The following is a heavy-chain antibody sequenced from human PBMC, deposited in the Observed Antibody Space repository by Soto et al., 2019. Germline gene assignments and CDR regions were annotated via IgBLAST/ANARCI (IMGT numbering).Heavy chain of an antibody. CDR3: ARGGVSTRTFDY. CDR1: GYNFAGYR. D-gene: IGHD3-3*01. CDR2: IYPSDSDT. J-gene: IGHJ4*02. Sequence: GESLKISCKGSGYNFAGYRIAWVRQMPGKGRELMGIIYPSDSDTRYRPSFQGQVTISADKSISSAYLQWSSLRASDTAMYYCARGGVSTRTFDYWGQGTPVTVSS. V-gene: IGHV5-51*01.